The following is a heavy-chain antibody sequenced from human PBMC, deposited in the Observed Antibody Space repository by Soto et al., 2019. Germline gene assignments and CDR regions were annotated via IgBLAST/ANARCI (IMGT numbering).Heavy chain of an antibody. V-gene: IGHV4-30-4*01. CDR2: IYYSGST. CDR3: ASAPGLGGNQLVRLWFDP. Sequence: QVQLQESGPGLVKPSQTLSLTCTVSGGSISSGDYYWSWIRQPPGKGLEWIGYIYYSGSTYYNPSLKSRVTISVDTSKNQFSLKLSSVTAADTAVYYCASAPGLGGNQLVRLWFDPWGQGTLVTVSS. CDR1: GGSISSGDYY. D-gene: IGHD6-6*01. J-gene: IGHJ5*02.